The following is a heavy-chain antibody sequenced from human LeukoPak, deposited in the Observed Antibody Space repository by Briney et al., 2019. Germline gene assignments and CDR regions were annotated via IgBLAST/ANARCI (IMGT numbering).Heavy chain of an antibody. D-gene: IGHD3-16*01. CDR3: AKDDDWGRYKH. Sequence: GGSLRLSCAASGFTFSSYEMNWVRQAPGKGLEWVSYISSSGSTIYYADSVKGRFTISRDNAKNSLYLQMNSLRAEDTAVYYCAKDDDWGRYKHWGQGTLVTVSS. V-gene: IGHV3-48*03. J-gene: IGHJ1*01. CDR1: GFTFSSYE. CDR2: ISSSGSTI.